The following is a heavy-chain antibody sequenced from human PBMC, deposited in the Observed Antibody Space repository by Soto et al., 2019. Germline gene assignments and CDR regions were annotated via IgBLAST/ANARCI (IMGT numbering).Heavy chain of an antibody. J-gene: IGHJ6*02. CDR3: ARDRTGDYYGMDV. Sequence: GGSLRLSCAASGFTFSSYAMHWVRQAPGKGLEWVAVISYDGSNKYYADSVKGRFTISRDNSKNTLYLQMNSLRAEDTAVYYCARDRTGDYYGMDVWGQGTTVTVSS. CDR2: ISYDGSNK. CDR1: GFTFSSYA. V-gene: IGHV3-30-3*01.